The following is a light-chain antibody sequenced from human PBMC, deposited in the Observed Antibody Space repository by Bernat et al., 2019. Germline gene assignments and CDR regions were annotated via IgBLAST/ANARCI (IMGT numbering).Light chain of an antibody. J-gene: IGKJ4*01. CDR2: LVS. Sequence: DIVMTQSPLSLPVTPGEPASSSCRSNQSLLYSNGNTHLDWYVQRPGQSPQLLIYLVSIRASGVPDRFSGSGSGTDFTLKISRVEAEDVGIYYCMQGVQTLTFGGGTMVEIK. CDR1: QSLLYSNGNTH. V-gene: IGKV2-28*01. CDR3: MQGVQTLT.